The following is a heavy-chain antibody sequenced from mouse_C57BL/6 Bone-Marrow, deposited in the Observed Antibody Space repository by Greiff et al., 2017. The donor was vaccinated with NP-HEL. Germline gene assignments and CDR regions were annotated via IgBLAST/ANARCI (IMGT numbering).Heavy chain of an antibody. CDR1: GYTFTDYY. CDR3: ARRELRLGDYFDY. Sequence: LVKPGASVKMSCKASGYTFTDYYMNWVKQSHGKSLEWIGVINPYNGGTSYNQKFKGKATLTVDKSSSTAYMELNSLTSEDSAVYYCARRELRLGDYFDYWGQGTTLTVSS. CDR2: INPYNGGT. J-gene: IGHJ2*01. V-gene: IGHV1-19*01. D-gene: IGHD1-1*01.